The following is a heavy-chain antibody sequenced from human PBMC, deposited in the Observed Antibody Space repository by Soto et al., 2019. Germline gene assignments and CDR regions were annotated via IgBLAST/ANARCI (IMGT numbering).Heavy chain of an antibody. CDR1: GFTFSSYA. V-gene: IGHV3-23*01. Sequence: ELQLLESGGGLVQPGGSLRLSCEASGFTFSSYAMTWVRLAPGKGLEWVSAISGSGAGTYYADSVKGRFTVSRDNSKNTLYLQMNSLRAEDTAVYYCAKVAGYDFWSGSFDYWGQGTLVTVSS. D-gene: IGHD3-3*01. J-gene: IGHJ4*02. CDR2: ISGSGAGT. CDR3: AKVAGYDFWSGSFDY.